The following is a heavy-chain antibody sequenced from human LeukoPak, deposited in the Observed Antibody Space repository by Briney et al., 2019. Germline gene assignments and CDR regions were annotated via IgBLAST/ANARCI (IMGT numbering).Heavy chain of an antibody. CDR3: ARDMPEYSFDY. D-gene: IGHD2-2*01. J-gene: IGHJ4*02. V-gene: IGHV1-69*04. CDR1: GGTFSSYA. Sequence: GASVKVSCKASGGTFSSYAISWVRQAPGQGLEWMGRIIPILGIANYAQKFQGRVTITADKSTSTAYMELSSLRSEDTAVYYCARDMPEYSFDYWGQGTLVTVSS. CDR2: IIPILGIA.